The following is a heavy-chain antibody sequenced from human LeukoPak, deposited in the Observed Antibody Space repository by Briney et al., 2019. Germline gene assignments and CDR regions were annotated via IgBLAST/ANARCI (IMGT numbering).Heavy chain of an antibody. CDR3: ARGSKQGLKPAGDSIGPFYY. CDR1: GGSFSGYY. D-gene: IGHD2-2*01. V-gene: IGHV4-34*01. CDR2: INHSGST. J-gene: IGHJ4*01. Sequence: SETLSLTCAVSGGSFSGYYWSWIRQPPGKGLEWIGEINHSGSTNYNPSLKSRVTISVDTSKNQFSLKLSSVTAADTAVYYCARGSKQGLKPAGDSIGPFYYLGQGTPVTLPS.